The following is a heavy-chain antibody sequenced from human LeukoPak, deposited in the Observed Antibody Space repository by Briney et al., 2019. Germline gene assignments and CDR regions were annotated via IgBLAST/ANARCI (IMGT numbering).Heavy chain of an antibody. CDR2: IIPIFHTA. CDR1: GGTFRSYA. CDR3: ARADYDYYRHMDV. J-gene: IGHJ6*03. D-gene: IGHD3-3*01. V-gene: IGHV1-69*13. Sequence: ASVKVSCKASGGTFRSYAISWVRQAPGQGLEWMGGIIPIFHTANYAQKFQGRVTITADDSTSTAYMELSSLRSEDTAVYYCARADYDYYRHMDVWGKGTTVTVSS.